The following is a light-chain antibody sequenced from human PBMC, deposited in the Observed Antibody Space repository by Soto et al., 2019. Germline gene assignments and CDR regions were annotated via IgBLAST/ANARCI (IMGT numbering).Light chain of an antibody. V-gene: IGLV1-40*01. Sequence: QSVLTQPPSVSGATGQRVTISCTGSISHIGAGYDVHWYQQLPGTAPRLLISDNNNRPSGVPDRFSASKSGTSASLAISVLQAEYEADYFCQSSDSRLRPAHVVFGGGTKLPVL. J-gene: IGLJ2*01. CDR2: DNN. CDR3: QSSDSRLRPAHVV. CDR1: ISHIGAGYD.